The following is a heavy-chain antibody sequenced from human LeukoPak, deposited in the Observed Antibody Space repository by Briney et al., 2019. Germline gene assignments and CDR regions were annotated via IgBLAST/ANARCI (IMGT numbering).Heavy chain of an antibody. Sequence: GASVKVSCKASGYTFSTYGINCVRQAPGQGLEWMGWINTNNGNTNYAQKFQGRVTMTRDTSTSTAYMELRSLGSDDTAVYYCARKGCFDNCYLFDYWGQGTLVTVSS. CDR3: ARKGCFDNCYLFDY. CDR1: GYTFSTYG. CDR2: INTNNGNT. V-gene: IGHV1-18*01. J-gene: IGHJ4*02. D-gene: IGHD1-20*01.